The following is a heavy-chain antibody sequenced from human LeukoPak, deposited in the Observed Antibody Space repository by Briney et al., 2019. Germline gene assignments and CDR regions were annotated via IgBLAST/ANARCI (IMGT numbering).Heavy chain of an antibody. V-gene: IGHV1-2*02. CDR3: AREVYDSGGYLGAFDI. J-gene: IGHJ3*02. Sequence: GASVKVSCKASGYTFSDYYIHWVRQAPGQGLEWMGWIKPVSGGTNYAQKFQGRVTMTRDTSISTAYMELSRLRSDDTAVFYCAREVYDSGGYLGAFDIWGQGTMVTVSS. D-gene: IGHD3-22*01. CDR2: IKPVSGGT. CDR1: GYTFSDYY.